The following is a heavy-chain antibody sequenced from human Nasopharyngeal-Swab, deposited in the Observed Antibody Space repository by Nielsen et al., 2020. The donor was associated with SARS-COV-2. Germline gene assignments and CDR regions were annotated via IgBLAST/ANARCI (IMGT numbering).Heavy chain of an antibody. V-gene: IGHV4-4*01. CDR2: IHHSRGT. J-gene: IGHJ4*02. CDR3: TRGGVWRFDY. Sequence: LRLSCAASGFIFRDYSMNWVRQPPGKGLEYIGEIHHSRGTNFNPSLKGRVTMSVDKFKNQFSLKLNSVTAADTAMYFCTRGGVWRFDYWGQGTLVTVSS. D-gene: IGHD3-16*01. CDR1: GFIFRDYS.